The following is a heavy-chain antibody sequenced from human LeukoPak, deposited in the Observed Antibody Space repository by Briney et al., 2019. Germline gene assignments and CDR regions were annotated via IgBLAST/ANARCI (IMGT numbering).Heavy chain of an antibody. CDR2: ISSSSSYI. Sequence: GRSLRLSCAASGFTFSSYSMNWVRQAPGKGLEWVSSISSSSSYIYYADSVKGRFTISRDNAKNSLYLQMNSLRAEDTAVYYCARGVRIAARSTLRNDYWGQGTLVTVSS. D-gene: IGHD6-6*01. CDR3: ARGVRIAARSTLRNDY. CDR1: GFTFSSYS. V-gene: IGHV3-21*01. J-gene: IGHJ4*02.